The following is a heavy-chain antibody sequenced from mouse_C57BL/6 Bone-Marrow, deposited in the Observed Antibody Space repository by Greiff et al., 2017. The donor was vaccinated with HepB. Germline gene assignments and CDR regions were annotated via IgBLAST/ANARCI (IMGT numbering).Heavy chain of an antibody. CDR3: ARPTMVTAWFAY. CDR2: INPSNGGT. CDR1: GYTFTSYW. D-gene: IGHD2-9*01. V-gene: IGHV1-53*01. Sequence: QVQLQQSGTELVKPGASVKLSCKASGYTFTSYWMHWVKQRPGQGLEWIGNINPSNGGTNYNEKFKSKATLTVDKSSSTAYMQLSSLTSEDSAVYYCARPTMVTAWFAYWGQGTLVTVSA. J-gene: IGHJ3*01.